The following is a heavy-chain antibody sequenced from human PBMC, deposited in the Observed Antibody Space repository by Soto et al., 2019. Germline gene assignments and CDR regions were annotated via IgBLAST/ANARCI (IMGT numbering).Heavy chain of an antibody. CDR1: GGTLSSYS. Sequence: QVQLVQSGPEVKKPGSSVKVSCKTSGGTLSSYSTRWVRQAPGQGLEWVWKIITFFGKANVAQQFQGRVTITADRTTDTTYMELRRLTSDDTAVYYCARGPGGHDSGGNYMDVWGTGTTVTVSS. CDR2: IITFFGKA. V-gene: IGHV1-69*08. CDR3: ARGPGGHDSGGNYMDV. D-gene: IGHD5-12*01. J-gene: IGHJ6*03.